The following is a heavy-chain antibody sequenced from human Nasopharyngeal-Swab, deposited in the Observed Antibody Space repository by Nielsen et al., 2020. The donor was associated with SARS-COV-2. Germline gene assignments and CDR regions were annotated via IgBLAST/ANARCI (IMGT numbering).Heavy chain of an antibody. V-gene: IGHV1-3*04. CDR3: ARRLLSSTYYYYYALDV. D-gene: IGHD2/OR15-2a*01. Sequence: WVRQAPGQRLEWMGWINTGNGNTKYSQRFQARVTITRDTSANTAYMELSSLRSEDTAVYYCARRLLSSTYYYYYALDVWGQGTTVTVSS. CDR2: INTGNGNT. J-gene: IGHJ6*02.